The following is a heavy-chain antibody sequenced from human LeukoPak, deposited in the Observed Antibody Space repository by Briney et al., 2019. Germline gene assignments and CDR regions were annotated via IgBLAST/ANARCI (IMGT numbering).Heavy chain of an antibody. J-gene: IGHJ5*02. CDR1: GGSISESNW. Sequence: SGTLSLTCAVFGGSISESNWLSWVRQPPGKGLEWIGEIYQSGITNYNPSLKSRVTISVDKSKNQISLSLNSVTAADTAVYYCARLPDPWGQGTLVTVSS. CDR3: ARLPDP. CDR2: IYQSGIT. V-gene: IGHV4-4*02.